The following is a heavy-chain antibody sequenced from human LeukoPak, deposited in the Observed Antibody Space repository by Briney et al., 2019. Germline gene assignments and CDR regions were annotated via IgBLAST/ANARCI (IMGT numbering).Heavy chain of an antibody. D-gene: IGHD2-2*01. V-gene: IGHV3-48*03. CDR1: GYTFSGYD. CDR2: ISPSGTTI. Sequence: GGSLRLSCVASGYTFSGYDMNWVRQAPGKGLEWVSYISPSGTTIYYAQTVKGRFTISRDTATSSLYLQMKSLRADDTALYYCAKDPPGYCGRNAGYDGLDVWGQGTTVTVSS. J-gene: IGHJ6*02. CDR3: AKDPPGYCGRNAGYDGLDV.